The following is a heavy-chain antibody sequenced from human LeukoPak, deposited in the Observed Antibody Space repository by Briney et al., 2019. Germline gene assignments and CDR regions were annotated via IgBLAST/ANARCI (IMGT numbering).Heavy chain of an antibody. V-gene: IGHV4-4*07. CDR2: IYTSGST. D-gene: IGHD2-2*01. Sequence: SETLSLTCTVSGGSISSYYWSWIRQPAGKGLEWIGGIYTSGSTNYNPSLKSRVTMSVDTSKNQFSLKLSSVTAADTAVYYCARDVPYQLHGGWFDPWGQGTLVTVSS. J-gene: IGHJ5*02. CDR3: ARDVPYQLHGGWFDP. CDR1: GGSISSYY.